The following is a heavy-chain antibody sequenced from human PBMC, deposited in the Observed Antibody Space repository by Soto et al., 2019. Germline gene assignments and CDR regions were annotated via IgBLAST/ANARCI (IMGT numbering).Heavy chain of an antibody. D-gene: IGHD6-13*01. CDR2: ISGSGGST. CDR1: GFTFSSYA. J-gene: IGHJ4*02. CDR3: AKDESYSSSWLPFDY. Sequence: GGSLRLSCAASGFTFSSYAMSWVRQAPGKGLEWVSAISGSGGSTYYADSVKGRFTISRDNSKNTLYLQMNSLRAEDTAVYYCAKDESYSSSWLPFDYWGQGTLVTVSS. V-gene: IGHV3-23*01.